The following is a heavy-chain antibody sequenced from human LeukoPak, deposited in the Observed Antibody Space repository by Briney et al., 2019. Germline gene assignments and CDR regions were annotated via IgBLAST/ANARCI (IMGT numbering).Heavy chain of an antibody. CDR2: ISPSQNDM. V-gene: IGHV3-11*01. CDR1: GFIFSDYY. D-gene: IGHD6-6*01. Sequence: PGGSLRLSCAASGFIFSDYYMSWIRQAPGKGLEWVAYISPSQNDMYYTESVRGRLTISRDNAKNSLYLQMSSLRADDTAVYYCTSGSSSVGYWGQGTLVTVSS. J-gene: IGHJ4*02. CDR3: TSGSSSVGY.